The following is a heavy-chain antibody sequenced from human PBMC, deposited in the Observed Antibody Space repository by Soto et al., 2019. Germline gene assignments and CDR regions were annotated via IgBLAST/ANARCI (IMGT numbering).Heavy chain of an antibody. CDR1: GGTFSSYA. CDR2: IIPIFGTA. D-gene: IGHD2-2*01. Sequence: QVQLVQSGAEVKKPGSSVKVSCKASGGTFSSYAISWVRQAPGQGLEWMGGIIPIFGTANYAQKFQGRVTTTADEHTSTAYMERSRLRSEDTAVYYCARSPDVVLVPAAIGWFDPWGQGTLVTVSS. CDR3: ARSPDVVLVPAAIGWFDP. J-gene: IGHJ5*02. V-gene: IGHV1-69*12.